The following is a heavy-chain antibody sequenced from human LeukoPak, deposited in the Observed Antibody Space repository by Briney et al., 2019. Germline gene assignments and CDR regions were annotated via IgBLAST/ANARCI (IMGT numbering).Heavy chain of an antibody. CDR1: GGSISSGDYY. CDR3: ARPYYYDSRIDP. Sequence: SQTLSLTCTVSGGSISSGDYYWSWIRQPPGKGLEWVGYIYYSGSSYYNPSLRSRVTISVDTSKNQFSLKLTSVTAADTAVYYCARPYYYDSRIDPWGQGTLVTVSS. V-gene: IGHV4-30-4*01. D-gene: IGHD3-22*01. J-gene: IGHJ5*02. CDR2: IYYSGSS.